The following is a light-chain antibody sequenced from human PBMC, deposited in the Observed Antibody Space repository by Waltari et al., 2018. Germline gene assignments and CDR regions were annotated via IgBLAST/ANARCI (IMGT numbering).Light chain of an antibody. CDR1: SSDIGGLNY. V-gene: IGLV2-14*03. J-gene: IGLJ2*01. CDR3: MSYTYTSSVV. Sequence: QSALTQPASVSGSPGRSITISCTGTSSDIGGLNYVSWFQQRPGTVPTLMIFDVANWPSRVSVRFSGSKSGNTASLTISGLQAEDEADDYCMSYTYTSSVVFGGGTKLTVL. CDR2: DVA.